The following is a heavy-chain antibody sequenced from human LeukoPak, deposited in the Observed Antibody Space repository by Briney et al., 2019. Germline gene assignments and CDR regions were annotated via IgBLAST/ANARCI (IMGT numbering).Heavy chain of an antibody. CDR3: ARVRDGYNDAYDI. CDR1: GYTFTDYN. D-gene: IGHD5-24*01. J-gene: IGHJ3*02. V-gene: IGHV1-46*04. CDR2: IKPSGGDT. Sequence: ASVKVSCKASGYTFTDYNLHWVRQAPGQRLEWMGTIKPSGGDTSYAQTLQGRVFMTRDTSTSTVYMELSSLKSEDTAVYYCARVRDGYNDAYDIWGQGTMVTVSS.